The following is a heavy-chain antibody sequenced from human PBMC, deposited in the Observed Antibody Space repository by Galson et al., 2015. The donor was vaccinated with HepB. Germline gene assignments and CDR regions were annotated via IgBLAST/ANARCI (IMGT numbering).Heavy chain of an antibody. Sequence: SVKVSCKASGYTFTSYGISWVRQAPGQGLEWMGWISAYNGNTNYAQKLQGRVTKTTDTSTSTAYMELRSLRSDDTAVYYCAREGDEVVPAAEYYYYGMDVWGQGTTVTVSS. V-gene: IGHV1-18*04. D-gene: IGHD2-2*01. CDR1: GYTFTSYG. J-gene: IGHJ6*02. CDR3: AREGDEVVPAAEYYYYGMDV. CDR2: ISAYNGNT.